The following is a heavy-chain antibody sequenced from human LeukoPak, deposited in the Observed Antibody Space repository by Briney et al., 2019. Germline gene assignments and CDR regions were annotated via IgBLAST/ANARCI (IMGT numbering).Heavy chain of an antibody. Sequence: SETLSLTCAVYGGSFSGYYWSWIRQPPGKGLEWIGEINHSGSTNYNPSLKSRVTISVDTSKNQFSLKLSSVTAADTAVYYCARAKYYDFWSGYYNGSWDYWGQGTLATVSS. CDR3: ARAKYYDFWSGYYNGSWDY. D-gene: IGHD3-3*01. CDR2: INHSGST. V-gene: IGHV4-34*01. CDR1: GGSFSGYY. J-gene: IGHJ4*02.